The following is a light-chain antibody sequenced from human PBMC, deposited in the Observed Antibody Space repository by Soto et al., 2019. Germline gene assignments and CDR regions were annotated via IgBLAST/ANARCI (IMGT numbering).Light chain of an antibody. CDR2: EVI. J-gene: IGLJ1*01. CDR3: NSYTTSNTFV. Sequence: QSVLTQPASVSVSPGQAITVSCSGTSSDIGAHNFVSWYQQHPGKAPKLIIYEVINRPSGVSDRFSCSKSGNTASLTISGLQSEDEADYYCNSYTTSNTFVFGSGTKVTVL. CDR1: SSDIGAHNF. V-gene: IGLV2-14*03.